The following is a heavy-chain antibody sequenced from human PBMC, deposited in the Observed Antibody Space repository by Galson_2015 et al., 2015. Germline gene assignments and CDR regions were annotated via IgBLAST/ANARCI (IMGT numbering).Heavy chain of an antibody. J-gene: IGHJ4*02. V-gene: IGHV4-59*02. Sequence: ETLSLTCTVSGGSVTSYYWSWIRQPPGKGLEWIGYIYFSGSTNYNPSLKSRVTISVATSKNHFSLKLNSVTAADTALYYCARAGSGGGTVNFDYWGQGTLVTVSS. CDR3: ARAGSGGGTVNFDY. D-gene: IGHD1-26*01. CDR2: IYFSGST. CDR1: GGSVTSYY.